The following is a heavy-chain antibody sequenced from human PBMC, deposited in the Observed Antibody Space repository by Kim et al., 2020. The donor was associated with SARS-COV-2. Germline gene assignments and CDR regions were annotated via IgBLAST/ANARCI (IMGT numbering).Heavy chain of an antibody. CDR3: ARSKPAASTNAFDI. Sequence: GESLKISCKGSGYSFTSYWIGWVRQMPGQGLEWLGLLFFGVSALSSRPSFPGPVTISADKSISTAYLQWSSLKASDTAMYYCARSKPAASTNAFDIWGQGTMVTVSS. J-gene: IGHJ3*02. D-gene: IGHD2-2*01. CDR2: LFFGVSAL. V-gene: IGHV5-51*06. CDR1: GYSFTSYW.